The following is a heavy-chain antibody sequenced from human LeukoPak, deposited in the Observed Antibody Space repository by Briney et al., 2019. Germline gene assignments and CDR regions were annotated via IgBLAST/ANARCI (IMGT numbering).Heavy chain of an antibody. CDR3: ASIVVVVAATPWPDAFDI. CDR2: ISAYNSNT. D-gene: IGHD2-15*01. J-gene: IGHJ3*02. CDR1: GYTFTSYG. V-gene: IGHV1-18*01. Sequence: GASVKVSCKASGYTFTSYGISWVRQAPGQGLEWMGWISAYNSNTNYAQKLQGRVTMTTDTSTSTAYMELRSLRSDDTAVYYCASIVVVVAATPWPDAFDIWGQGTMVTASS.